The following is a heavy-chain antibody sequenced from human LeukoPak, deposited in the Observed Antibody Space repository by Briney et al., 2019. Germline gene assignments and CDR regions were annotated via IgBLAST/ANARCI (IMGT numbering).Heavy chain of an antibody. CDR3: ARGDSSSSPQVVAGYYFDY. CDR2: INHSGST. D-gene: IGHD6-13*01. CDR1: GGSFSGYY. Sequence: SETLSLTCAVYGGSFSGYYWSGIRQPPGKGLEWIGEINHSGSTNYNPSLKSRVTISVDTSKNQFSLKLSSVTAADTAVYYCARGDSSSSPQVVAGYYFDYWGQGTLVTVSS. V-gene: IGHV4-34*01. J-gene: IGHJ4*02.